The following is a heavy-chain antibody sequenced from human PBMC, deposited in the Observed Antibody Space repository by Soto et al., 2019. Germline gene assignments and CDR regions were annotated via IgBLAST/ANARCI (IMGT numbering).Heavy chain of an antibody. D-gene: IGHD3-3*01. CDR2: IYYSGST. CDR1: GGSISSYY. Sequence: SETLSLTCTVSGGSISSYYWSWIRQPPGKGLEWIGYIYYSGSTNYNPSLKSRVTISVDTSKNQFSLKLSSVTAADTAVYYCARSPTYYDFWSGYYTGSGFDYWGQGTLVTGSS. J-gene: IGHJ4*02. CDR3: ARSPTYYDFWSGYYTGSGFDY. V-gene: IGHV4-59*01.